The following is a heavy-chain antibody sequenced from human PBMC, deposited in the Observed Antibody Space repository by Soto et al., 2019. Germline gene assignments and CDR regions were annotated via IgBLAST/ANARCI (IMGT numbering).Heavy chain of an antibody. CDR2: INANNGNT. Sequence: ASVKVSCKASGYTFTSYAMHWVRQAPGQRLEWMRWINANNGNTKYTQKFQGWVTMTRDMSISTAYMELSRLRSDDTAVYYCARGGDGYYYYYMDVWGKGTTVTVSS. D-gene: IGHD3-16*01. CDR1: GYTFTSYA. V-gene: IGHV1-2*04. J-gene: IGHJ6*03. CDR3: ARGGDGYYYYYMDV.